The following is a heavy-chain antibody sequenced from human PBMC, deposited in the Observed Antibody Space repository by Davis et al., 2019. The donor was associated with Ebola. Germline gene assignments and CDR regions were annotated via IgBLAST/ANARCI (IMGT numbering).Heavy chain of an antibody. J-gene: IGHJ5*02. CDR3: ARDLRGDYPGWFDP. V-gene: IGHV1-69*13. CDR2: IIPIFGTA. CDR1: GGTFSSYA. D-gene: IGHD4-17*01. Sequence: SVKVSCKASGGTFSSYAISWVRQAPGQGLEWMGGIIPIFGTANYAQKFQGRVTITADESTSTAYMELSRLRSDDTAVYYCARDLRGDYPGWFDPWGQGTLVTVSS.